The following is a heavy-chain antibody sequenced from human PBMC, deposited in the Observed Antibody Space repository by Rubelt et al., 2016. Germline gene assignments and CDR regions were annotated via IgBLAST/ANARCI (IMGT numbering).Heavy chain of an antibody. V-gene: IGHV4-61*05. D-gene: IGHD1-1*01. J-gene: IGHJ6*02. CDR2: IYYSGST. Sequence: QLQLQESGPGLVKPSETLSLTCTVSGGSISSSSYYWGWIRQPPGKGLEWIGYIYYSGSTNYNPSLQSGVTISLATSKNQLSLRLRSVTAADTAVYYCARHFRLEPPGYYYGMDVWGQGTTVTVSS. CDR3: ARHFRLEPPGYYYGMDV. CDR1: GGSISSSSYY.